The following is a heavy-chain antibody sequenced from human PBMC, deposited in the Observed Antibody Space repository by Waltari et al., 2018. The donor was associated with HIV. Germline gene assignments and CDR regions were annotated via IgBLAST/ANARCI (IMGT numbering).Heavy chain of an antibody. CDR1: GFTFDEFG. Sequence: EVQLVESGGGLVQPGGSLRLSCSAAGFTFDEFGMHWVRQAPGKGLEWVAGIGWNSEAKAYAESVKGRVTISRDNAKNSLYLEINRLTVGDTAFYFCTKDLGSWPTRPAAFDSWGQGTLVTVSS. CDR2: IGWNSEAK. D-gene: IGHD3-16*01. V-gene: IGHV3-9*01. J-gene: IGHJ4*02. CDR3: TKDLGSWPTRPAAFDS.